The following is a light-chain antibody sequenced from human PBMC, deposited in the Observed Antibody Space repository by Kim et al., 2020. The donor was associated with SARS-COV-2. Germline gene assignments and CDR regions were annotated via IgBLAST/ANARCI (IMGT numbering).Light chain of an antibody. J-gene: IGKJ1*01. CDR1: QTVTSNY. Sequence: EIVLTQSPGTLSLSPGERATLSCRASQTVTSNYLAWYQQKPGQAPRLLIYGASSRATGIPDRFSGSGSGTDFTLTISRLEPEDFAVYYCQQYGSSPATFGEGTKGDIK. V-gene: IGKV3-20*01. CDR3: QQYGSSPAT. CDR2: GAS.